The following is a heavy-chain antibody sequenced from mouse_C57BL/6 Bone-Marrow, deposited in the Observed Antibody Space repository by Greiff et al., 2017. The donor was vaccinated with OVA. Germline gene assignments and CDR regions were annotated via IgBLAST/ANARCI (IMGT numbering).Heavy chain of an antibody. CDR2: INPSNGGT. Sequence: QVQLQQSGTELVKPGASVKLSCKASGYTFTSYWMHWVKQRPGQGLEWIGNINPSNGGTNYNEKFKSKATLTVDKSSSTAYMQLSSLTSEDSAVYYCARGIYYYEGFAYWGQGTLVTVSA. CDR3: ARGIYYYEGFAY. D-gene: IGHD1-1*01. J-gene: IGHJ3*01. CDR1: GYTFTSYW. V-gene: IGHV1-53*01.